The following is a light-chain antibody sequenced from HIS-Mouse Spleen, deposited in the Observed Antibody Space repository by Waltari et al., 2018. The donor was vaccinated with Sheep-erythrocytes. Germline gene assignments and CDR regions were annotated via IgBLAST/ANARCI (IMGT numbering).Light chain of an antibody. CDR2: DVS. CDR1: SRDVGGHHY. CDR3: CSYAGSYNHV. V-gene: IGLV2-11*01. J-gene: IGLJ1*01. Sequence: QSALTQPRSVSGSPGPSVTISCTGTSRDVGGHHYFSWYQQHPGKAPKLMIYDVSKRPSGVPDRFSGSKSGNTASLTISGLQAEDEADYYCCSYAGSYNHVFATGTKVTVL.